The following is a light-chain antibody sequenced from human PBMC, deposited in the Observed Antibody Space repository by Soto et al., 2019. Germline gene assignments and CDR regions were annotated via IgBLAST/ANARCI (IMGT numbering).Light chain of an antibody. Sequence: DIVMTQSPLSQPVTPGEPASISCRSSQSLLHTNGYNYLDWYLQKPGQSPQLLIYLGSDRASGVPDRFSGSGSGTDFTLKISRVEAEDVGVYYCMLGLKLPRTFGQGTRVDIK. CDR1: QSLLHTNGYNY. CDR3: MLGLKLPRT. V-gene: IGKV2-28*01. CDR2: LGS. J-gene: IGKJ1*01.